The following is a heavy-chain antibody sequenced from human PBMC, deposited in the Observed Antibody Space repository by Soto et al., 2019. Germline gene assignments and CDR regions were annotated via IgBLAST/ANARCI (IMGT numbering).Heavy chain of an antibody. CDR1: GFSFSSYD. J-gene: IGHJ6*02. Sequence: EVQLVESGGGLVQPGGSLRLSCAASGFSFSSYDIQWVRQAAGKGLEWVSAIGTAGDTHYSESVKGRFTISRENAKDSSYLQMNSLRVEDTAVYYCARDPSGWGLDVWGQGTTVTISS. CDR2: IGTAGDT. V-gene: IGHV3-13*01. CDR3: ARDPSGWGLDV. D-gene: IGHD2-15*01.